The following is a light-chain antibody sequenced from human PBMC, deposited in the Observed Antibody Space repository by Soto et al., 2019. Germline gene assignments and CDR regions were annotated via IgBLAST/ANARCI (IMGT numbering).Light chain of an antibody. J-gene: IGKJ1*01. V-gene: IGKV3-20*01. Sequence: IVLTQSPGTLSLSPGERATLSCRASQSVDRRSLAWYQQKPGQAPRLLISGISNRATGIPDRFSGSGSGADFTLTISRLEPEDCAVYYCQQYHNSRTFGHGTKVEIK. CDR3: QQYHNSRT. CDR1: QSVDRRS. CDR2: GIS.